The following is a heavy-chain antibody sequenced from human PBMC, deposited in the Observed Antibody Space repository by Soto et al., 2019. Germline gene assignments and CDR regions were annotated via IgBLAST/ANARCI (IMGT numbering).Heavy chain of an antibody. CDR1: GGSFSGYY. CDR2: INHSGST. Sequence: SETLSLTCAVYGGSFSGYYWSWIRQPPGKGLEWIGEINHSGSTNYNPSLKSRVTISVDTSKNQFSLKLSSVTAADTAVYYCARGPSYDILTGYYQYYFDYWGQGTLVTVSS. V-gene: IGHV4-34*01. D-gene: IGHD3-9*01. CDR3: ARGPSYDILTGYYQYYFDY. J-gene: IGHJ4*02.